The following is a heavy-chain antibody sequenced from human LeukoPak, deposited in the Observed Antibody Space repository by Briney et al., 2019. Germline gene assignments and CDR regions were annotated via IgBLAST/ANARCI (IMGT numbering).Heavy chain of an antibody. V-gene: IGHV3-7*01. CDR2: IKEDRSEK. J-gene: IGHJ3*02. Sequence: GGSLRLSCAASGFTFSSYSMSWVRQAPGKGLEWVANIKEDRSEKYYVDSVKARFTISRDNAKNSLYLQMNSLRAEDTAVYYCARSGSWLRSFAFDIWGQGKMVTVSS. CDR1: GFTFSSYS. CDR3: ARSGSWLRSFAFDI. D-gene: IGHD5-12*01.